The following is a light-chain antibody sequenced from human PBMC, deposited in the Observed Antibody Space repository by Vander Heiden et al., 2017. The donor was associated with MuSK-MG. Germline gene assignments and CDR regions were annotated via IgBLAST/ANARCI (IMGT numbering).Light chain of an antibody. Sequence: SYELPQPPAVSVSPGHTASSTFAGGRVGDKYALWYQQKPGQSPVLATYQHSKRPAGTPRRFSGSTSGNTATLTTSGTPAMDDADYYRQAWDSSTVFGGGTKLTVL. J-gene: IGLJ2*01. V-gene: IGLV3-1*01. CDR3: QAWDSSTV. CDR2: QHS. CDR1: RVGDKY.